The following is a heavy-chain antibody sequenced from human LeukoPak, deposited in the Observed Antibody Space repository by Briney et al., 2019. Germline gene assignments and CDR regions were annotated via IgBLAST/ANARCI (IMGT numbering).Heavy chain of an antibody. J-gene: IGHJ4*02. CDR2: ISSSGSIM. Sequence: GGSLRLSCASSGFAFSDYEMNWVRQAPGKGLEWVSYISSSGSIMYYADSVKGRFTTSRDNAKRSLFLQMNSLRVEDTAVYYCARTMWGFDYWGQGTLVTVSS. D-gene: IGHD7-27*01. V-gene: IGHV3-48*03. CDR3: ARTMWGFDY. CDR1: GFAFSDYE.